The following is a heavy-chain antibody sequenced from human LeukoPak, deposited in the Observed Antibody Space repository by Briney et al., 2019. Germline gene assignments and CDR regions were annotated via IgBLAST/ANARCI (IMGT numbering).Heavy chain of an antibody. D-gene: IGHD1-7*01. Sequence: SETLSLTCNVSGGSIKSHYWSWIRQPPGKGLEWIGYIHYSGTTNHNPSLKNRVTLSVDTSKTQFSLKLSSVTAADTAVYSCARVNLVQLPYSCFDLWDRVTLVTVSS. CDR1: GGSIKSHY. J-gene: IGHJ2*01. V-gene: IGHV4-59*11. CDR3: ARVNLVQLPYSCFDL. CDR2: IHYSGTT.